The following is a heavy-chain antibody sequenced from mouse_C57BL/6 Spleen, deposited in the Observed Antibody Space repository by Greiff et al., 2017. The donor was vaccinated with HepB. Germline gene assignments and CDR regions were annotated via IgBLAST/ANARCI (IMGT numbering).Heavy chain of an antibody. J-gene: IGHJ1*03. Sequence: VQLQQPGAELVKPGASVKLSCKASGYTFTSYWMHWVKQRPGQGLEWIGMIHPNSGSTNYNEKFKSKATLTVDKSSSTAYMQLSSLTSEDSAVDYCARGGGSVYWYCDGWGTGTTVTVSS. V-gene: IGHV1-64*01. CDR3: ARGGGSVYWYCDG. D-gene: IGHD1-1*02. CDR1: GYTFTSYW. CDR2: IHPNSGST.